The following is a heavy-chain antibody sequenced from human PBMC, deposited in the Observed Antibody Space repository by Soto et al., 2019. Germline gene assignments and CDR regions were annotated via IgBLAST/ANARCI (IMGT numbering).Heavy chain of an antibody. CDR2: IYYSGST. Sequence: PSATLSITCTVSGGSIISYYWSWIRQPPGKGLEWIGYIYYSGSTNYNPSLKSRVTISVDTSKIQFSLRLSSVTAADTAMYYCARQWGNVRVTTMAGGYWGQGTLVTVSS. D-gene: IGHD3-10*01. J-gene: IGHJ4*02. V-gene: IGHV4-59*01. CDR1: GGSIISYY. CDR3: ARQWGNVRVTTMAGGY.